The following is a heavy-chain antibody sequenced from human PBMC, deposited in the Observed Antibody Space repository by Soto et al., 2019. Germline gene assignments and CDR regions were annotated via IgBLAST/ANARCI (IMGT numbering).Heavy chain of an antibody. CDR1: GYTFSDSA. D-gene: IGHD1-26*01. CDR2: IRSKANNYAT. CDR3: ARLWSAREPNFDS. V-gene: IGHV3-73*01. Sequence: HPGGSLRLSCVASGYTFSDSAMHWVRQASGKGLEWVGRIRSKANNYATVYAASVKGRFTISRDDSKNTAYLQMNSLKTEDTAVYYCARLWSAREPNFDSWGQGTLVTVSS. J-gene: IGHJ4*02.